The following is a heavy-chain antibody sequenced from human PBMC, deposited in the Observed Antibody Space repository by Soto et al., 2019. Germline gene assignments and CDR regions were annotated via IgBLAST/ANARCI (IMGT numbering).Heavy chain of an antibody. V-gene: IGHV3-30*18. D-gene: IGHD2-8*02. Sequence: PGGSLRLSCAASGFTFSSYVMHWVRQAPGKGLEWVAAISADGRNFFYGGSVEGRFTISRDNSKNTLYLQMTSLRSEDTSVYSCAKSVPDPGCSGGGCHRTFDYWGQGTLVTVSS. CDR1: GFTFSSYV. J-gene: IGHJ4*02. CDR2: ISADGRNF. CDR3: AKSVPDPGCSGGGCHRTFDY.